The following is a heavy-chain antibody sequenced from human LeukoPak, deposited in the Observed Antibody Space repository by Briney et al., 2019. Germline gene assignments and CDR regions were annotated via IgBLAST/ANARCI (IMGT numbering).Heavy chain of an antibody. J-gene: IGHJ6*02. CDR3: AGEPRLAKLYCSGGSCQGYYYGMDV. V-gene: IGHV3-30-3*01. CDR1: GFTYSSYA. Sequence: GGSLRLSCAAAGFTYSSYAMHCVRQAPGKGLEWVAVISYDGSNKYYADSVKGRFTISRDNSKNTLYLQMNSLRAEDTAVYYCAGEPRLAKLYCSGGSCQGYYYGMDVGGQGTTVTVSS. CDR2: ISYDGSNK. D-gene: IGHD2-15*01.